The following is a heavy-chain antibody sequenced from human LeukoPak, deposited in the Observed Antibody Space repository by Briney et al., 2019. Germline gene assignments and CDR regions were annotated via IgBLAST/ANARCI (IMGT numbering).Heavy chain of an antibody. Sequence: PSETLSLTCTVSGGSISSSSYYWGWIRQPPGKGLEWIGSIYYSGSTYYNPSLKSRVTISVDTSKNQFSLKLSSVTAADTAVYYCARRVVFGSSWYLDYWGQGTLVTVSS. CDR3: ARRVVFGSSWYLDY. CDR1: GGSISSSSYY. V-gene: IGHV4-39*01. D-gene: IGHD6-13*01. CDR2: IYYSGST. J-gene: IGHJ4*02.